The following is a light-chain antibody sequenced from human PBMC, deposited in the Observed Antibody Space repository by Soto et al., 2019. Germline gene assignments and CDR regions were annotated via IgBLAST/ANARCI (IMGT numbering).Light chain of an antibody. J-gene: IGLJ2*01. CDR3: SSYAGSNTFE. V-gene: IGLV2-8*01. CDR1: SSDVGGYNY. Sequence: QSALTQPPSASGSPGQSVTISCTGTSSDVGGYNYVSWYQQHPGKAPKLMIYEVSKRPSGVPDRFSGSKSGNTASLTVSGLQAEDEADYYCSSYAGSNTFEFGGGTQLTVL. CDR2: EVS.